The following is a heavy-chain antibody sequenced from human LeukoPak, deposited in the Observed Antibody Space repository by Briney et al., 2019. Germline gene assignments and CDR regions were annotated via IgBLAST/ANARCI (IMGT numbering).Heavy chain of an antibody. Sequence: PSQTLSLTCTVSGGSISSGDYYWSWIRQPPGEGLEWIGNIYYSGRTYYNPSLKSRVTISIDTSRNQFSLKLRSVTAADTAVYYCASDPESYTAMVKVHFDYWGQGTLVTVSS. CDR1: GGSISSGDYY. CDR3: ASDPESYTAMVKVHFDY. J-gene: IGHJ4*02. V-gene: IGHV4-30-4*01. D-gene: IGHD5-18*01. CDR2: IYYSGRT.